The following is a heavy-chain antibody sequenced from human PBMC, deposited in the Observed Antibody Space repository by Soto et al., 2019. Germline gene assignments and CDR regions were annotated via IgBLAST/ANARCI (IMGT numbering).Heavy chain of an antibody. CDR3: VRDGTKTLRDWFDP. D-gene: IGHD1-1*01. V-gene: IGHV4-4*07. CDR2: IYATGTT. J-gene: IGHJ5*02. CDR1: GASISGFY. Sequence: SETLSLTCTVSGASISGFYWSWIRKSAGKGLGWIGRIYATGTTDYNPSLKSRVMMSVDTSKKQFSLKLRSVTAADTAVYYCVRDGTKTLRDWFDPWGQGISVTVSS.